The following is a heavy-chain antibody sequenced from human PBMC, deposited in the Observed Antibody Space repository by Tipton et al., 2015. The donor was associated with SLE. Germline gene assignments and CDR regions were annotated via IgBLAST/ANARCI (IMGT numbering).Heavy chain of an antibody. D-gene: IGHD5-24*01. CDR3: ARDRTRDPPRTLGY. CDR1: GYTFTSYY. V-gene: IGHV1-46*01. Sequence: QLVQSGPEVKKPGASVKVSCKASGYTFTSYYMHWVRQAPGQGLEWMGMINPSGGSTSYAQKFQGRVSMTRDTSTSTVYMELSSLRAEDTAVYYCARDRTRDPPRTLGYWGQGPLVSVSS. J-gene: IGHJ4*02. CDR2: INPSGGST.